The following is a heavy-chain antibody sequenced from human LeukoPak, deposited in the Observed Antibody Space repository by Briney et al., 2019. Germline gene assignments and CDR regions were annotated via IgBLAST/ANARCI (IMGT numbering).Heavy chain of an antibody. J-gene: IGHJ4*02. CDR3: TTAPQRDKYGTDY. D-gene: IGHD2/OR15-2a*01. CDR1: GFSFNDAW. Sequence: PGGSLRLSCAASGFSFNDAWMSWVRQAPGKGLEWVGRIKSKFAGGTTDYAAPVKGRFIVSRDDSKNTLFLQMNSLKSEDTAVYYCTTAPQRDKYGTDYWCQGTLVTVSS. V-gene: IGHV3-15*01. CDR2: IKSKFAGGTT.